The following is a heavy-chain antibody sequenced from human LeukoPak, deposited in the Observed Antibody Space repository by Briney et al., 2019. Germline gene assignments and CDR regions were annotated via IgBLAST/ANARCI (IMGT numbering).Heavy chain of an antibody. D-gene: IGHD4-23*01. CDR2: ISPSSSTI. CDR1: AFTFRSYG. V-gene: IGHV3-48*02. J-gene: IGHJ1*01. CDR3: ARGYGGNSIGD. Sequence: GGSLSLSCAASAFTFRSYGMNWVRQAPGKGLEWVSHISPSSSTIFYADSVKGRFTISRDNAKNSLHLQMNSLTDDDTAVYYCARGYGGNSIGDWGQGILVTVSS.